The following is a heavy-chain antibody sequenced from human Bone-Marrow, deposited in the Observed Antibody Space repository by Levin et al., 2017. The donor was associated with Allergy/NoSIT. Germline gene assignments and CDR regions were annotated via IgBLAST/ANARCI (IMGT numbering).Heavy chain of an antibody. CDR1: GFSFSDYG. CDR2: ITKNGGAT. Sequence: PGESLKISCAASGFSFSDYGMSWVRQAPGKGLEWVSAITKNGGATHYADSVKGRFTISRDNSKNTLYLQLNSLRTEDTAIYYCATRGVPKYYYYGMDVWGQGTTVTVSS. V-gene: IGHV3-23*01. CDR3: ATRGVPKYYYYGMDV. D-gene: IGHD3-10*01. J-gene: IGHJ6*02.